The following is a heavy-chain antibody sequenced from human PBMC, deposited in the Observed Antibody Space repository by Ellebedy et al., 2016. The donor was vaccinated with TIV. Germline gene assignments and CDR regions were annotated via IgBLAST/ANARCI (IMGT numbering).Heavy chain of an antibody. V-gene: IGHV3-48*01. D-gene: IGHD6-13*01. CDR2: ISSSSRTI. CDR1: GFTFNSYT. CDR3: AAAAGAGDDAFDI. Sequence: GESLKISXAASGFTFNSYTMNWVRQAPGKGLEWVSYISSSSRTIYYADSVKGRFTISRDNAKNSLYLQMNILRAEDTAVYYCAAAAGAGDDAFDIWGQGTMVTVSS. J-gene: IGHJ3*02.